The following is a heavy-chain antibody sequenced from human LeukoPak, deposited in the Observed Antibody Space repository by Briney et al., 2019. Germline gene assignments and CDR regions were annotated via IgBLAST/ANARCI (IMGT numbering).Heavy chain of an antibody. CDR2: ISGSGGST. D-gene: IGHD3-3*01. CDR1: GFTFSSYA. Sequence: GGSLRLSCAASGFTFSSYAMSWLRQAPGKGLEGVSAISGSGGSTYYADSVKGRFTISRDVSKTTLYLQMNSLRDEDTAIYYCVEAILGMIVPWGQGTQVTVSS. J-gene: IGHJ4*02. V-gene: IGHV3-23*01. CDR3: VEAILGMIVP.